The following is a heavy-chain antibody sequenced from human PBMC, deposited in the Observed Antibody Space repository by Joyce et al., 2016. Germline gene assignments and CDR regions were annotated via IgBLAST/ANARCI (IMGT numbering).Heavy chain of an antibody. CDR2: ISSASIYM. J-gene: IGHJ4*02. V-gene: IGHV3-21*01. CDR1: GFTFSIYN. D-gene: IGHD4-17*01. Sequence: EVQLVESGGGLVKPGGSLRLSCAASGFTFSIYNMVWFRQAAGKGLGWVSSISSASIYMYYADSVKGRFTIARDNAGNSLFLQMNSLRGDDTAVYYCARDVYGDSGDFWGQGTLVTVSS. CDR3: ARDVYGDSGDF.